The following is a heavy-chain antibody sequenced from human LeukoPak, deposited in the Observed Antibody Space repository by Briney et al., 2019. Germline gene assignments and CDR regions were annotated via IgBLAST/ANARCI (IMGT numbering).Heavy chain of an antibody. CDR3: AKADYGSDAFDI. Sequence: GGSLRLSCAASVFTFSRYAMSWVRQAPGKGLEWVSAISGSGGSTYYADSVKGRFTISRDNFKNTLYLQKKSLRAEDTAVYYCAKADYGSDAFDIWGQGTMVTVSS. D-gene: IGHD3-10*01. J-gene: IGHJ3*02. CDR2: ISGSGGST. V-gene: IGHV3-23*01. CDR1: VFTFSRYA.